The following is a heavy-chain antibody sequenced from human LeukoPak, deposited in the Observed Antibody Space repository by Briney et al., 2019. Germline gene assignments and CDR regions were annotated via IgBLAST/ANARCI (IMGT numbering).Heavy chain of an antibody. V-gene: IGHV3-48*01. CDR3: ARAGGSYYVDY. J-gene: IGHJ4*02. CDR2: IRSGSSTI. CDR1: VFTFSSYS. D-gene: IGHD1-26*01. Sequence: PGGSLRLSCAASVFTFSSYSMNWVRQAPGKGLEWVSYIRSGSSTIYYATSVKGRFTISRDNAKNSLYLQMNSLRAEDTAVYYCARAGGSYYVDYWGQGTLVTVSS.